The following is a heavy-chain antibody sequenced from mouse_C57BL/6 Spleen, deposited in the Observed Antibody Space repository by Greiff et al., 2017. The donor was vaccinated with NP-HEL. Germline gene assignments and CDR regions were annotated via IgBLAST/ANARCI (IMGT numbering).Heavy chain of an antibody. Sequence: QVQLKQSGAELARPGASVKMSCKASGYTFTSYTMHWVKQRPGQGLEWIGYINPSSGYTKYNQKFKDKATLTADKSSSTAYMQLSSLTSEDSAVYYCAREGGEVFDYWGQGTTLTVSS. CDR1: GYTFTSYT. J-gene: IGHJ2*01. V-gene: IGHV1-4*01. CDR3: AREGGEVFDY. CDR2: INPSSGYT.